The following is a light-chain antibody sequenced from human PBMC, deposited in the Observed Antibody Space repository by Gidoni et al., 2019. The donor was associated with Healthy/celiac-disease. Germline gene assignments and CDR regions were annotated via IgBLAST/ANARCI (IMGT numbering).Light chain of an antibody. CDR3: QQSYSTHPWT. Sequence: DIHMTPSPSSLSASVGDRVTITCRAGQSISSYLNWYQQKPGKAPKLLIYAASSLQSGVPSRFRGSGAGTDFTITISSLQPEDFATYYCQQSYSTHPWTFGQGTKVEIK. CDR1: QSISSY. CDR2: AAS. J-gene: IGKJ1*01. V-gene: IGKV1-39*01.